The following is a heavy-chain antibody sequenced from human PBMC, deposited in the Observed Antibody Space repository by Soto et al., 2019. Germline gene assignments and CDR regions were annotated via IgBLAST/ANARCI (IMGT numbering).Heavy chain of an antibody. CDR3: ARNLFDSRGYPPEV. CDR1: GVSISSGKW. D-gene: IGHD3-22*01. J-gene: IGHJ4*02. V-gene: IGHV4-4*02. CDR2: IFHTGNT. Sequence: QVQLQESGPGLVKPSGTLSLTCTISGVSISSGKWWSWVRQPPGAGLEWIGEIFHTGNTDYKPSIKSRVSILVDKFKNHFSLNLDSVTAADTAVYYCARNLFDSRGYPPEVWGQGILVTVSS.